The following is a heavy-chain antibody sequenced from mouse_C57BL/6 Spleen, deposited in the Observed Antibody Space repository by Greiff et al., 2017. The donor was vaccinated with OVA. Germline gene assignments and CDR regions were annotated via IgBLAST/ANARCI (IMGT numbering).Heavy chain of an antibody. Sequence: EVQVVESGEGLVKPGGSLKLSCAASGFTFSSYAMSWVRQTPEQRLEWVAYISSGGDYIYYADTVKGRFTLSRDNARNTLYLQMSSLKSEDTAMYYCTRLSMEDGYYVFAYWGQGTLVTVSA. D-gene: IGHD2-3*01. J-gene: IGHJ3*01. CDR3: TRLSMEDGYYVFAY. CDR2: ISSGGDYI. V-gene: IGHV5-9-1*02. CDR1: GFTFSSYA.